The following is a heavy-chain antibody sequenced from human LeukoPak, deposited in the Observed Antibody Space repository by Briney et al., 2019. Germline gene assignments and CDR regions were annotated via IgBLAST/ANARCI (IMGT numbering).Heavy chain of an antibody. J-gene: IGHJ4*02. D-gene: IGHD1-1*01. CDR2: IHVSGTT. Sequence: SETLSLTCVVSGFSISSGYYWGWIRQPPGKGLEWIANIHVSGTTFYNSSLNSRVAISIDTSKNQFSLKLSSVSAADTAVYCAREAERRIVNWGRGTLVTVSS. CDR1: GFSISSGYY. CDR3: AREAERRIVN. V-gene: IGHV4-38-2*02.